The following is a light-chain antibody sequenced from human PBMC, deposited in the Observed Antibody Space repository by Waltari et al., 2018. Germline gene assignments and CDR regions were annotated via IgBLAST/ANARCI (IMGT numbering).Light chain of an antibody. CDR1: SSDVGGYNY. V-gene: IGLV2-14*03. CDR3: SSYTSSSTLEVV. CDR2: DVS. J-gene: IGLJ2*01. Sequence: QSALTQPASVSGSPGQSITISCTGTSSDVGGYNYVSWYQQHPGKAPKLMIYDVSNRHSGVSIPISGSKSGNTASLTISGLQAEDEADYYCSSYTSSSTLEVVFGGGTKLTVL.